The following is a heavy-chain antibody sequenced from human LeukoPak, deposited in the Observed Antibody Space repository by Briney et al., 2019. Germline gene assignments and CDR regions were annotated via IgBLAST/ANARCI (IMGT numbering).Heavy chain of an antibody. CDR3: VELGITMIGGV. V-gene: IGHV3-23*01. CDR2: ISGSGTTT. CDR1: GFTFSGYA. D-gene: IGHD3-10*02. J-gene: IGHJ6*04. Sequence: GGSLRLSCAASGFTFSGYAMSWVRQAPGKGLEWVSSISGSGTTTYYSDSVKGRFAISRDSSKNTLYLQMNSLRAEDTAVYYCVELGITMIGGVWGKGTTVTISS.